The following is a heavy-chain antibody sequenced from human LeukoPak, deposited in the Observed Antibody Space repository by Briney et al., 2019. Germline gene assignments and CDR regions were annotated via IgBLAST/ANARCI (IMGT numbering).Heavy chain of an antibody. CDR2: ISSSGSTI. Sequence: QTGGSLRLSCAASGFTFSSYEMNWVRQAPGKGLGWVSYISSSGSTIYYADSVKGRFTISRDNAKNSLYLQMNSLRAEDTAVYYCARDGITGTKDAFDIWGQGTMVTVSS. V-gene: IGHV3-48*03. J-gene: IGHJ3*02. CDR1: GFTFSSYE. CDR3: ARDGITGTKDAFDI. D-gene: IGHD1-20*01.